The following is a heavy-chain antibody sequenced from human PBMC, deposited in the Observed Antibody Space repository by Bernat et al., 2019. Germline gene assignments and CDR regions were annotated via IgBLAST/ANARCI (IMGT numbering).Heavy chain of an antibody. CDR1: GGSISSGGYS. Sequence: QLQLQESGSGLVKPSQTLSLTCAVSGGSISSGGYSWSWIRQPPGKGLEWIGYIYHSGSTYYNPSLKSRVTISVDRSKNQFSLKLSSVTAADTAVYYCARDYGGNSGWYFDLWGRGTLVTVYS. CDR3: ARDYGGNSGWYFDL. D-gene: IGHD4-23*01. J-gene: IGHJ2*01. CDR2: IYHSGST. V-gene: IGHV4-30-2*01.